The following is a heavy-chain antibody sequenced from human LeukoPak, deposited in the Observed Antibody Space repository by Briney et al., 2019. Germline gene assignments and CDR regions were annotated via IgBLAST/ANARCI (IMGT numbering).Heavy chain of an antibody. J-gene: IGHJ5*02. CDR1: GFTFSNYG. V-gene: IGHV3-23*01. D-gene: IGHD5/OR15-5a*01. CDR2: ISGSGGST. CDR3: ASSTSHWFDP. Sequence: PGRPLRLSCAASGFTFSNYGMHWVRQAPGKGLEWVSAISGSGGSTYYADSVKGRFTISRDNSKNTLYLQMNSLRAEDTAVYYCASSTSHWFDPWGQGTLVTVSS.